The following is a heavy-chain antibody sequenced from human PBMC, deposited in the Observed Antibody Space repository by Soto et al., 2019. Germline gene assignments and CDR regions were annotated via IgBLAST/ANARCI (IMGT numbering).Heavy chain of an antibody. CDR2: IYPGDSDT. J-gene: IGHJ6*02. CDR1: GYSFTSYW. V-gene: IGHV5-51*01. Sequence: PGESLKISGKGSGYSFTSYWIGWVRQMPGKGLEWMGIIYPGDSDTRYSPSFQGQVTISADKSISTAYLQWSSLKASDTAMYYCASQATSGYSSYYYYYGMDVWGQGTTVTVSS. CDR3: ASQATSGYSSYYYYYGMDV. D-gene: IGHD5-12*01.